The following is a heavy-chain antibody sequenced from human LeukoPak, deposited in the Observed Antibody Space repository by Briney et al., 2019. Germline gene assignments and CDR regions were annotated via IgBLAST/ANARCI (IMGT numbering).Heavy chain of an antibody. Sequence: GASVKVSCKASGYTFTSYGISWVRQAPGQGLEWMGWISAYNGNTNYAQKLQGRVTMTTDTSTSTAYMELRSLRSDDTAVYYCARGDFDYGDYLPFDYWGQGTLVTVSS. V-gene: IGHV1-18*01. D-gene: IGHD4-17*01. CDR3: ARGDFDYGDYLPFDY. CDR1: GYTFTSYG. CDR2: ISAYNGNT. J-gene: IGHJ4*02.